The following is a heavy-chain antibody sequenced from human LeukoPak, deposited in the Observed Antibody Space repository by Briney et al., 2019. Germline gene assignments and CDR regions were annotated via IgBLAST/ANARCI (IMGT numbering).Heavy chain of an antibody. CDR1: GGSISGHY. V-gene: IGHV4-59*11. Sequence: SETLSLTCAVSGGSISGHYWSWVRQPPGKGLEWIAYISYRGVTNFNPSLKSRVAISVDTSTNQFSLRLRSVSAADTAVYYCARMDRGYSYAFDYWGQGTLVTVSS. J-gene: IGHJ4*02. D-gene: IGHD5-18*01. CDR2: ISYRGVT. CDR3: ARMDRGYSYAFDY.